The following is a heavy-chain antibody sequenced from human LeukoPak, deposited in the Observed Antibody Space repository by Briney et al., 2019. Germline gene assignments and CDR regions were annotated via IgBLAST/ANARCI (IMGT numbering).Heavy chain of an antibody. CDR2: ISSGGST. Sequence: GGSLRLSCAVSGFTVSSNYMSWVRQAPGKGLEWVSVISSGGSTDYADSVKGRFIMFRDTSKNTLHLQMNSLRVEDTAVYYCATGGGSGWYEGRFDYWGQGTQVTVSS. CDR3: ATGGGSGWYEGRFDY. V-gene: IGHV3-66*01. D-gene: IGHD6-19*01. J-gene: IGHJ4*02. CDR1: GFTVSSNY.